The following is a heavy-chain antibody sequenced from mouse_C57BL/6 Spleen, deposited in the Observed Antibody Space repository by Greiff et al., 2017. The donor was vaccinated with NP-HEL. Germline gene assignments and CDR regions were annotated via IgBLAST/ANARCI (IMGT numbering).Heavy chain of an antibody. D-gene: IGHD1-1*01. CDR1: GFTFSDYG. Sequence: EVKLVESGGGLVKPGGSLKLSCAASGFTFSDYGMHWVRQAPEKGLEWVAYISSGSSTIYYADTVKGRFIISRDNAKTTLFLQMTSLRSEDTAMYYCARGPLYYGSPLFDYWGQGTTLTVSS. CDR3: ARGPLYYGSPLFDY. V-gene: IGHV5-17*01. CDR2: ISSGSSTI. J-gene: IGHJ2*01.